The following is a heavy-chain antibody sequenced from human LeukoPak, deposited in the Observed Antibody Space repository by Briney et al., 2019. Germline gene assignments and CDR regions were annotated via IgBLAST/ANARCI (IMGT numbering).Heavy chain of an antibody. J-gene: IGHJ3*02. CDR1: GGSISSSNYY. V-gene: IGHV4-39*07. CDR3: ARSFGEGGWPNQDSSGAFDI. Sequence: SETLSLTCTVSGGSISSSNYYWGWIRQPPGKGLEWIGSIYYSGSTYYNPSLKSRVTISVDTSKNQFSLKLSSVTAADTAVYYCARSFGEGGWPNQDSSGAFDIWGQGTMVTVSS. D-gene: IGHD3-22*01. CDR2: IYYSGST.